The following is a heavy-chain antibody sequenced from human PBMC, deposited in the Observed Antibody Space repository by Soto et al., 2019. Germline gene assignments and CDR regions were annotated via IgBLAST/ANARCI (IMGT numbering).Heavy chain of an antibody. CDR2: IYDTGNT. D-gene: IGHD3-10*01. Sequence: SETLSLTCTVFGDSISSGGYYWSWIRQHPGKGLEWIGYIYDTGNTYYNPSLKSRLTISLDTSKKQFFLKLKSVTAADTAVYYCARGVTMIRGVIISWFDPWGQGTRVTVSS. V-gene: IGHV4-31*03. CDR3: ARGVTMIRGVIISWFDP. CDR1: GDSISSGGYY. J-gene: IGHJ5*02.